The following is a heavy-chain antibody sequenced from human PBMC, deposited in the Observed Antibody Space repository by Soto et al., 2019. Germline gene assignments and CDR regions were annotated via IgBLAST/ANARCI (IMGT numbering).Heavy chain of an antibody. V-gene: IGHV4-59*01. CDR1: GGSISSYY. CDR2: IYYSGST. CDR3: AGELYYDILTGYVSGGWFDP. J-gene: IGHJ5*02. D-gene: IGHD3-9*01. Sequence: LETLSLTCTVSGGSISSYYWSWIRQPPGKGLEWIGYIYYSGSTNYNPSLKSRVTISVDTSKNQFSLKLSSVTAADTAVYYCAGELYYDILTGYVSGGWFDPWGQGTLVTVSS.